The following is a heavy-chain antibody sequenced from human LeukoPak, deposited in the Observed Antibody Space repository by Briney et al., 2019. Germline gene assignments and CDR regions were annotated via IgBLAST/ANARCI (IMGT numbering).Heavy chain of an antibody. CDR2: ISGSGGST. CDR3: AKALKVVAGSGPVDYYYYMDF. CDR1: GFTFSNCD. V-gene: IGHV3-23*01. J-gene: IGHJ6*03. D-gene: IGHD6-19*01. Sequence: GGPLRLSCAASGFTFSNCDMNWVRQAPGKGLEWVSAISGSGGSTYNADSVKGRFTIPRDNSKNTLYLQMNSLRAEDTAVYYCAKALKVVAGSGPVDYYYYMDFWGKGTTVTISS.